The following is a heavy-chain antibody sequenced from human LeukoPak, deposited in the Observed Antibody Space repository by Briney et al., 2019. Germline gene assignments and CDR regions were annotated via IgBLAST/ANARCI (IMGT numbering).Heavy chain of an antibody. D-gene: IGHD6-6*01. J-gene: IGHJ5*02. CDR1: GFTFSSYW. CDR2: IKQDGSEK. CDR3: ARGPSSIAARPDWFDP. Sequence: PGGSLRLSCAAPGFTFSSYWMSWVRHAPGKGLEWVANIKQDGSEKYYVDSVKGRFTISRDNAKNSLYLQMNSLRAEDTAVYYCARGPSSIAARPDWFDPWGQGTLVTVSS. V-gene: IGHV3-7*01.